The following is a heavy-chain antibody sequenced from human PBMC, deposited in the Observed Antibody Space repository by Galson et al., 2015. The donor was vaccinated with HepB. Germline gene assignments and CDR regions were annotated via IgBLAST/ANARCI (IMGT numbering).Heavy chain of an antibody. CDR1: GYIFTHYD. V-gene: IGHV7-4-1*02. CDR3: ARTPYYGSGSYYNAWFDP. D-gene: IGHD3-10*01. J-gene: IGHJ5*02. Sequence: SVKVSCKASGYIFTHYDVNWVRQAPGQGLEWMGWINTNTGNPTYAQGFTGRFVFSLDTSVSTAYLQISSLKAEDTAVYYCARTPYYGSGSYYNAWFDPWGQGTLVTVSS. CDR2: INTNTGNP.